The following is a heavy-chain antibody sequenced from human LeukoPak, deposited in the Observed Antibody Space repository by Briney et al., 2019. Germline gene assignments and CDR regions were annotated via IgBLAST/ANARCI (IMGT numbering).Heavy chain of an antibody. V-gene: IGHV3-23*01. CDR3: XXXXLRFLEWLPPDPDFDY. Sequence: GGSLRLSCAASGFTFSSYAMSWVRQAPGKGLEWVSAISGSGGSTYYADSVKGRFTISRDNSKNTLYLQMNSLRAEATAVYYCXXXXLRFLEWLPPDPDFDYWGQGTLVTVSS. D-gene: IGHD3-3*01. J-gene: IGHJ4*02. CDR2: ISGSGGST. CDR1: GFTFSSYA.